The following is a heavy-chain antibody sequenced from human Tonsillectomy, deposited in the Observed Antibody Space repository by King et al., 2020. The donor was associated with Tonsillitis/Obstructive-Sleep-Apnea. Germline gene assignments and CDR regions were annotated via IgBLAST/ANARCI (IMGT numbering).Heavy chain of an antibody. CDR3: ARDSQFGDSWAFDY. D-gene: IGHD3-16*01. CDR2: IYHGGKT. V-gene: IGHV4-4*02. J-gene: IGHJ4*02. Sequence: QVQLQESGPGLVKPSGTLSLTCAVSGDSVSSENWWNWVRQSPGMGLEWIGEIYHGGKTNYNPSLRSRVTISIDKSKNQFSLNLRSVTAADSAVYYCARDSQFGDSWAFDYWGQGTLVTVSS. CDR1: GDSVSSENW.